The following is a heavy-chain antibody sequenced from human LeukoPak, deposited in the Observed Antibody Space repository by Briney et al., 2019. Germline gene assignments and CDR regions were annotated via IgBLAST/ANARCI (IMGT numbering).Heavy chain of an antibody. CDR3: ARRDTSLHY. CDR2: IYYSGST. J-gene: IGHJ4*02. V-gene: IGHV4-39*01. D-gene: IGHD2-2*01. Sequence: PTETLSLTCTVSGGSISSSSYYRGWIRQPPGKGLEWIGSIYYSGSTYYNPSLKSRVTISVDTSKNQFSLKLSSVTAADTAVYYCARRDTSLHYWGQGTLVTVSS. CDR1: GGSISSSSYY.